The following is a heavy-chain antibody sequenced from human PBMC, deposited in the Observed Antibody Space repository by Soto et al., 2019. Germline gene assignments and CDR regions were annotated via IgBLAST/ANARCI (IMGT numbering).Heavy chain of an antibody. CDR1: GFPFSRYA. D-gene: IGHD3-10*01. J-gene: IGHJ6*02. V-gene: IGHV3-23*01. CDR2: LSGSGADT. Sequence: HLLESGGGLVQPGGSLRLSCAASGFPFSRYAMSWVRQAPGKGLEWVSALSGSGADTYYADSVKGRFTISRDNSKNTLSLQMNSLRAEDTAVYYCARVRGVGYYYGMDAWGQGTTVTVSS. CDR3: ARVRGVGYYYGMDA.